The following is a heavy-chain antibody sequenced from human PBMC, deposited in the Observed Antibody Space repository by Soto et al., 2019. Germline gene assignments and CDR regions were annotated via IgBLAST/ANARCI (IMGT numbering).Heavy chain of an antibody. Sequence: PSETLSLTCTVSGGSISSYYWSWIRQPPGKGLEWIGTISHTGAAYYNPSLESRVAISIQTSENQFSLDLSSVTAADTAFYYCVKHYRGISGSYSGYWGQGILVTVSS. CDR2: ISHTGAA. J-gene: IGHJ4*02. CDR3: VKHYRGISGSYSGY. CDR1: GGSISSYY. V-gene: IGHV4-59*04. D-gene: IGHD1-26*01.